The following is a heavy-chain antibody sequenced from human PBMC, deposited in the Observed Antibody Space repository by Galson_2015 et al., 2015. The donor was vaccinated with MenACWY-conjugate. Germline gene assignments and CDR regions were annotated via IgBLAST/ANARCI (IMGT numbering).Heavy chain of an antibody. CDR1: GFAFNNYW. CDR2: IKQDGSEK. CDR3: TRVCTTTRCTPSSYFYYMDV. J-gene: IGHJ6*03. V-gene: IGHV3-7*03. Sequence: SLRLSCAASGFAFNNYWMSWVRQVPGKGPEWVANIKQDGSEKYYVDSVRGRFTISRDDSNSITYLQMNSLKTEDTAIYYCTRVCTTTRCTPSSYFYYMDVWGIGTTVTVSS. D-gene: IGHD2-2*01.